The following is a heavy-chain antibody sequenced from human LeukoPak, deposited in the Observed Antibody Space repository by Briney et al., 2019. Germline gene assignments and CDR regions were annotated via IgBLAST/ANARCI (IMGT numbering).Heavy chain of an antibody. V-gene: IGHV3-53*01. D-gene: IGHD3-3*01. Sequence: GGSLRLSCAASGFTVSSNYMSWVRQAPGKGPEWVSVIYSGGSTYYADSVKGRFTISRDNSKNTLYLQMNSLRAEDTAVYYCARDRALFYTYYYYYYMDVWGKGTTVTVSS. CDR1: GFTVSSNY. CDR2: IYSGGST. CDR3: ARDRALFYTYYYYYYMDV. J-gene: IGHJ6*03.